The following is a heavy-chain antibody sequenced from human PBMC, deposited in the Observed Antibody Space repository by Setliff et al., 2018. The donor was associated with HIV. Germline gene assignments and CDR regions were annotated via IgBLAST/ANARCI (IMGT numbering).Heavy chain of an antibody. V-gene: IGHV4-39*07. Sequence: SETLSLTCTVSNGSIRSSDYYWGWIRQPPGKGLEWIGSVFYSGRAYYNPSLKSRVTISVDTSKNQFSLRVNSVTAADTAVYYCARVRSDPALGEYSDYHFDYWGLGTLVTVSS. D-gene: IGHD3-16*01. CDR3: ARVRSDPALGEYSDYHFDY. CDR1: NGSIRSSDYY. J-gene: IGHJ4*02. CDR2: VFYSGRA.